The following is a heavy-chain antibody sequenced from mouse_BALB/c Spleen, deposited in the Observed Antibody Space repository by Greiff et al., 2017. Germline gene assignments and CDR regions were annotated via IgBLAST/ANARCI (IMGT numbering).Heavy chain of an antibody. CDR3: TITTRGDYYAMDY. D-gene: IGHD2-12*01. V-gene: IGHV1-69*02. CDR2: IYPSDSYT. CDR1: GYTFTSYW. Sequence: QVQLQQPGAELVRPGASVKLSCKASGYTFTSYWINWVKQRPGQGLEWIGNIYPSDSYTNYNQKFKDKATLTVDKSSSTAYMQLSSPTSEDSAVYYGTITTRGDYYAMDYWGQGTSVTVSS. J-gene: IGHJ4*01.